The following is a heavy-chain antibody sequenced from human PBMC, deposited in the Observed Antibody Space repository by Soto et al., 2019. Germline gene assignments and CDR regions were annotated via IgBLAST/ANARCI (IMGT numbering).Heavy chain of an antibody. Sequence: QVQLVQSGAEVKKPGASVKVSCKASGYTFTSYDLNWVRQATGQGLEWMGWMNPNSGNTGYAQKFQGRATMTRNTYLSTAYMALSTLRFEHTAVYYCARERSSGGLGYWGQGTLVTVSS. J-gene: IGHJ4*02. D-gene: IGHD6-19*01. CDR3: ARERSSGGLGY. V-gene: IGHV1-8*01. CDR2: MNPNSGNT. CDR1: GYTFTSYD.